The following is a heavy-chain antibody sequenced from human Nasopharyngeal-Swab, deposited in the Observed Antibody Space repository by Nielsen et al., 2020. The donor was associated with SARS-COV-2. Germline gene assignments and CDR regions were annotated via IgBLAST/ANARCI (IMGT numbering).Heavy chain of an antibody. J-gene: IGHJ4*02. D-gene: IGHD6-6*01. Sequence: ASVKVSCKASGYTFTGYYMHWVRQAPGQGLEWMGWINPNSGGTNYAQKFQGWVTMTRDTSISTAYMELSRLRSDDTAVYYCARDLKPSIAARPDFDYWGQGTLVTVSS. CDR1: GYTFTGYY. V-gene: IGHV1-2*04. CDR2: INPNSGGT. CDR3: ARDLKPSIAARPDFDY.